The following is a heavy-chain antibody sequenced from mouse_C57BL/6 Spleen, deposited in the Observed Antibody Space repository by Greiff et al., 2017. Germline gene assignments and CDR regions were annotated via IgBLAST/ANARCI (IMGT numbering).Heavy chain of an antibody. CDR3: ARRGGYGNYEGY. Sequence: VQLQQSGPELVKPGASVKISCKASGYSFTSYYIHWVKQRPGQGLEWIGWIYPGSGNTKYNEKFKGKATLTADTSSITAYMQLSSLTSEDSAVYYCARRGGYGNYEGYWGQGTTLTVAS. J-gene: IGHJ2*01. V-gene: IGHV1-66*01. D-gene: IGHD2-1*01. CDR1: GYSFTSYY. CDR2: IYPGSGNT.